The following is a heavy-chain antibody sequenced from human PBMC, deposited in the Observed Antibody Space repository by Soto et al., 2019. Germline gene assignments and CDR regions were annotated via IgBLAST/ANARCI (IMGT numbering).Heavy chain of an antibody. CDR2: INAGNGNT. V-gene: IGHV1-3*01. Sequence: ASVKVSCKASGYTFTNYAMHWVRQAPGQRLEWMGWINAGNGNTKYSQKFQGRVTITRDTSASTAYMDLSSLRSGDTAVYYCAKRSSSSTFDYWGQGTLVTVSS. D-gene: IGHD6-6*01. CDR3: AKRSSSSTFDY. CDR1: GYTFTNYA. J-gene: IGHJ4*02.